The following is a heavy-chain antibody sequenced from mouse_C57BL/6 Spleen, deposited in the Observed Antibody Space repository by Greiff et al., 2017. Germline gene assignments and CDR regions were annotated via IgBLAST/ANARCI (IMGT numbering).Heavy chain of an antibody. CDR2: ISSGGDYI. V-gene: IGHV5-9-1*02. J-gene: IGHJ4*01. Sequence: DVHLVESGEGLVKPGGSLKLSCAASGFTFSSYAMSWVRQTPEKRLEWVAYISSGGDYIYYADTVKGRFTISRDNARNTLYLQMSSLKSEDTAMYYCKNVRRYYYAMDYWGQGTSVTVSS. D-gene: IGHD2-14*01. CDR3: KNVRRYYYAMDY. CDR1: GFTFSSYA.